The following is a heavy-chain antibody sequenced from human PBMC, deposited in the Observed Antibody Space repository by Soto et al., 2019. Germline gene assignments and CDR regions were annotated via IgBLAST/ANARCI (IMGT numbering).Heavy chain of an antibody. J-gene: IGHJ5*02. CDR3: SRRAPEGFDP. Sequence: PXASLSLTCTVCGGSISSSPYFWGWIRQPPGRGLEWIGSIDYRGTTYYNASLKSRVTLSLDTSKNQFSLKVNSLTAADTAVYFCSRRAPEGFDPWGQGTLVTVPS. CDR2: IDYRGTT. CDR1: GGSISSSPYF. V-gene: IGHV4-39*01.